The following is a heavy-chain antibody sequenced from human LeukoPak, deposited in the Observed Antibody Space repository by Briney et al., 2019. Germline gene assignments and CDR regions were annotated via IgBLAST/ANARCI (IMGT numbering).Heavy chain of an antibody. J-gene: IGHJ5*02. CDR3: ARAHRNYYDSSAPS. D-gene: IGHD3-22*01. V-gene: IGHV3-21*01. CDR2: ISSSSSYI. Sequence: KPGGSLRLSCAASGFTFSSYSMNWVRQAPGKGLEWVSSISSSSSYIYYADSVKGRFTISRDNAKNSLYLQMNSLRAEDTAVYYCARAHRNYYDSSAPSWGQGTLVTVSS. CDR1: GFTFSSYS.